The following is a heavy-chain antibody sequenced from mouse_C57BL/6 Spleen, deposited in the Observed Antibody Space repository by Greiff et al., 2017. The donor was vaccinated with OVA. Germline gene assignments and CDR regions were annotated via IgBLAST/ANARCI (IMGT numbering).Heavy chain of an antibody. CDR1: GFTFSDAW. Sequence: EVQRVESGGGLVQPGGSMKLSCAASGFTFSDAWMDWVRQSPEKGLEWVAEIRNKANNHATYYAESVKGRFTISRDDSKSSVYLQMNSLRAEDTGIYYCTRLGNHRYFDVWGTGTTVTVSS. J-gene: IGHJ1*03. CDR2: IRNKANNHAT. CDR3: TRLGNHRYFDV. V-gene: IGHV6-6*01. D-gene: IGHD3-3*01.